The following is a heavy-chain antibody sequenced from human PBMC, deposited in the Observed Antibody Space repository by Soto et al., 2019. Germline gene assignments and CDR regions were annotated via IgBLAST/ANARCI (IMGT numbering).Heavy chain of an antibody. J-gene: IGHJ2*01. V-gene: IGHV1-69*04. CDR3: ARDLVRGVITWYFEL. D-gene: IGHD3-10*01. Sequence: SVKVSCKASGGTFSSYTISWVRQAPGQGLEWMGRIIPILGIANYAQKFQGRVTITADKSTSTAYMELSSLRSEDTAVYYCARDLVRGVITWYFELRGRGTLVTVSS. CDR1: GGTFSSYT. CDR2: IIPILGIA.